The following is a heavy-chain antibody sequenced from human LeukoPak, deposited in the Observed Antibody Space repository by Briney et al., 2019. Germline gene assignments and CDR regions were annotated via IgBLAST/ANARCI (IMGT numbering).Heavy chain of an antibody. CDR1: GFTFSSYA. Sequence: PGGSLRLSCAASGFTFSSYAMSWVRQAPGKGLEWVSAISGSGGSTYYADSVKGRFTISRDNSKNTLYLQMNSLRAEDTAAYYCAKGGRFSYSSSWYEDYWGQGTLVTVSS. CDR2: ISGSGGST. J-gene: IGHJ4*02. D-gene: IGHD6-13*01. CDR3: AKGGRFSYSSSWYEDY. V-gene: IGHV3-23*01.